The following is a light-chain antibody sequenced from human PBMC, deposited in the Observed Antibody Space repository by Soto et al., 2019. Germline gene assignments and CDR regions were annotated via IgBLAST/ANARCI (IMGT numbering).Light chain of an antibody. CDR3: QQYGSSPPYT. J-gene: IGKJ2*01. CDR1: QSVGSNY. V-gene: IGKV3-20*01. Sequence: EIVLTQSPGTLSLSPGERATLSCRASQSVGSNYLAWYQQKPGQAPRLLIYGASSRASGIPDRFSGSGSGTDFTLTISRLEPEDFAVYYCQQYGSSPPYTFGQVTKLEIK. CDR2: GAS.